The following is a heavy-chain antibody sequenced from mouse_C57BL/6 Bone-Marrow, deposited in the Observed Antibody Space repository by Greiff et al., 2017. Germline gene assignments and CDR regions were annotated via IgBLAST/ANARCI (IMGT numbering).Heavy chain of an antibody. D-gene: IGHD2-4*01. CDR3: ARSGDYDVGFAY. Sequence: VQRVESGAELARPGASVKLSCKASGYTFTSYGISWVKQRTGPGLEWIGEIYPRSGNTYYNEKFKGKATLTADKSSSTAYMELRSLTSEDSAVYFCARSGDYDVGFAYWGQGTLVTVSA. CDR2: IYPRSGNT. CDR1: GYTFTSYG. V-gene: IGHV1-81*01. J-gene: IGHJ3*01.